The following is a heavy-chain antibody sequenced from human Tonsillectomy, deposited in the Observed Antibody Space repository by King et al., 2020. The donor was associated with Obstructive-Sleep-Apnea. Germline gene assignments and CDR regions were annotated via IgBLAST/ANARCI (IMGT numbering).Heavy chain of an antibody. CDR3: ARGVGVNYDILTGYSRGWFDP. Sequence: HVQLQQWGAGLLKPSETLSLTCAIYGGSFSGYYWSWIRQPPGKGLEWIGEINHSGSTNFNPSLKSRVTVSVDPSTNQFSLNLSSGPAPDTAVYYCARGVGVNYDILTGYSRGWFDPWGQGTLVTVSS. J-gene: IGHJ5*02. CDR1: GGSFSGYY. CDR2: INHSGST. V-gene: IGHV4-34*01. D-gene: IGHD3-9*01.